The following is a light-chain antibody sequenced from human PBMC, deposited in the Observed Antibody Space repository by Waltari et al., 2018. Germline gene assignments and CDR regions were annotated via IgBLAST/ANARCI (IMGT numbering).Light chain of an antibody. V-gene: IGKV1-9*01. CDR2: AAS. CDR1: QGISSY. Sequence: IQLPQSPSSLSVSVGDRVTITCRASQGISSYLAWYQQKPGKAPKLLIYAASTLQSGVPSRFSGSGSGTDFTLTISSLQPEDFATYYCQQLNSYPFFGGGTKVEIK. J-gene: IGKJ4*01. CDR3: QQLNSYPF.